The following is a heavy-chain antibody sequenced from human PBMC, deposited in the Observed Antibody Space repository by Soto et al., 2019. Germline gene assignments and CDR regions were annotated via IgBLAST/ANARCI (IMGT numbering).Heavy chain of an antibody. V-gene: IGHV3-21*01. CDR2: ISSSSSYI. D-gene: IGHD1-26*01. CDR3: ARARIVGATIPGFP. J-gene: IGHJ5*02. Sequence: GGSLRLSCAASGFTFSSYSMNWVRQAPGKGLEWVSSISSSSSYIYCADSVKGRFTISRDNAKNSLYLQMNSLRAEDTAVYYCARARIVGATIPGFPWGQGTQVTVSS. CDR1: GFTFSSYS.